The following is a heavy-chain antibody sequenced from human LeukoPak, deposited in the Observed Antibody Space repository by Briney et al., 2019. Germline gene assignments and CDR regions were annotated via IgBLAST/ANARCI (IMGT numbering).Heavy chain of an antibody. CDR1: GYTFTSYG. V-gene: IGHV1-18*01. CDR3: ARAEGNYEFWSGYPYYFDY. J-gene: IGHJ4*02. Sequence: APVKVSCKASGYTFTSYGISWVRQAPGQGLEWMGWISAYNGNTNYAQKLQGRVTMTTDTSTSTAYMELRSLRSDDTAVYYCARAEGNYEFWSGYPYYFDYWGQGTLVTVSS. D-gene: IGHD3-3*01. CDR2: ISAYNGNT.